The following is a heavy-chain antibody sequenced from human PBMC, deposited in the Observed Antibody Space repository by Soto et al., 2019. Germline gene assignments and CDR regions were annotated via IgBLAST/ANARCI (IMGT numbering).Heavy chain of an antibody. CDR3: ARRALVTRSLDY. J-gene: IGHJ4*02. CDR1: GFTFSDHY. CDR2: SRNKGYSYTT. V-gene: IGHV3-72*01. Sequence: EVQLVESGGGLVQPGGSLRLSCVASGFTFSDHYMVWVRQAPGQGLEWVGRSRNKGYSYTTEYAASVKGRFTISRDESKNSLDLQMNSLKTDDTAVYYCARRALVTRSLDYWGQGALVTVSS. D-gene: IGHD2-21*02.